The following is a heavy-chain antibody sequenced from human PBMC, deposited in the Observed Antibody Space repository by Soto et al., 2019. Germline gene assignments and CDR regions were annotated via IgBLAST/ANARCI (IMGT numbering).Heavy chain of an antibody. D-gene: IGHD5-18*01. V-gene: IGHV4-59*01. CDR3: ASERGYSYGGYDY. CDR1: GGSISSYY. J-gene: IGHJ4*02. Sequence: QVQLQESGPGLVKPSETLSLTCTVSGGSISSYYWSWIRQPPGKGLEWIGYIYYSGSTNYNPSLKSRVTISVDTSKNKFSLKLSSVTAADTAVYYCASERGYSYGGYDYWGQGTLVTVSS. CDR2: IYYSGST.